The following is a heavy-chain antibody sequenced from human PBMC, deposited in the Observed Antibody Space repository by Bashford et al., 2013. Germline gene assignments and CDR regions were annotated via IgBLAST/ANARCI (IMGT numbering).Heavy chain of an antibody. CDR3: AKQPVSSWYCFDY. J-gene: IGHJ4*02. CDR2: IYPGDSDT. Sequence: WVRQMPGKGLEWMGIIYPGDSDTKYSPSFRGQVTISGDKSINTAYLQWSSLKASDTAIYYCAKQPVSSWYCFDYWGQGTLVTVSS. D-gene: IGHD6-13*01. V-gene: IGHV5-51*01.